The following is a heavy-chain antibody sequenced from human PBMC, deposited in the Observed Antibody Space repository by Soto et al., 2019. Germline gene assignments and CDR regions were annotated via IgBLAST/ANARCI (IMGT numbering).Heavy chain of an antibody. Sequence: SETLSLTCNVSGGSLGSYYWSWVRQPPGNGLEWIGDVFYTGRANYNASLKSRVSISLDTSNYQFSLKLSSVTAADTAVYYCARDGDGRMTTNPYYYNGMDVWGPGTTVTVSS. CDR3: ARDGDGRMTTNPYYYNGMDV. D-gene: IGHD4-4*01. V-gene: IGHV4-59*01. CDR1: GGSLGSYY. CDR2: VFYTGRA. J-gene: IGHJ6*02.